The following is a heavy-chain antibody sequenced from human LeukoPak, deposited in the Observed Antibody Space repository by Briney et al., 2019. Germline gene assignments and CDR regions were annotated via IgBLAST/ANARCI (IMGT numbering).Heavy chain of an antibody. V-gene: IGHV1-8*03. Sequence: GASVKVSCKASGYTFTSYDISWVRQATGQGLEWMGWMNPNSGNTGYAQKFQGRVTITRNTSISTPYMELSSLRSEDTAVYYCARGRSSSSWILSRRLFDYWGQGTLVTVSS. J-gene: IGHJ4*02. CDR2: MNPNSGNT. CDR3: ARGRSSSSWILSRRLFDY. CDR1: GYTFTSYD. D-gene: IGHD6-13*01.